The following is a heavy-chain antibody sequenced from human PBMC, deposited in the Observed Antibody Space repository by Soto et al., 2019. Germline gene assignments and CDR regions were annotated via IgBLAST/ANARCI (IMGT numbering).Heavy chain of an antibody. CDR1: GDSISSGGYY. D-gene: IGHD2-2*01. CDR2: IYYSGST. V-gene: IGHV4-31*03. J-gene: IGHJ4*02. Sequence: SETLSLTCTVSGDSISSGGYYWSWIRQHPGKGLEWIGYIYYSGSTYYNPSLKGRVTITVDTSKNQVSLKLRSVTAADTAVYYCARGHDCSSTSCYGGDDYWGQGTLVTVSS. CDR3: ARGHDCSSTSCYGGDDY.